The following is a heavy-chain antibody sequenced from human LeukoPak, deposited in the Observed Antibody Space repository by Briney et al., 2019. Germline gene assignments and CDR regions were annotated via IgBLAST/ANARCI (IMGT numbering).Heavy chain of an antibody. Sequence: GALRLSWVSSGFSFKNYAMNLVRQAPGEGLGWVSLIIGSSGSTFYADSVKGRFTISRDKSKNTLYLQMNSLRAEDTAVYYCAKGAYDYIEIAYFDYWGQGSLVTVSS. V-gene: IGHV3-23*01. J-gene: IGHJ4*02. CDR3: AKGAYDYIEIAYFDY. CDR1: GFSFKNYA. D-gene: IGHD5-12*01. CDR2: IIGSSGST.